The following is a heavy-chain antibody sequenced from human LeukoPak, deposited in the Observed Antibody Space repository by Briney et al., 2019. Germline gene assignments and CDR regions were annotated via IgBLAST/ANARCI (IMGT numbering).Heavy chain of an antibody. V-gene: IGHV4-34*01. CDR3: ARAPYYDFWSGYFPNWFDP. CDR2: INHSGST. Sequence: SETLPLTCAVYGGSFSGYYWSWIRQPPGKGLEWIGEINHSGSTNYNPSLKSRVTISVDTSKNQFSLKLSSVTAADTAVYYCARAPYYDFWSGYFPNWFDPWGQGTLVTVSS. CDR1: GGSFSGYY. D-gene: IGHD3-3*01. J-gene: IGHJ5*02.